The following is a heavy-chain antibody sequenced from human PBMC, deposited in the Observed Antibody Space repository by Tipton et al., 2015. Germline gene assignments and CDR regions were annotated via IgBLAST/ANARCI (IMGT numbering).Heavy chain of an antibody. CDR2: IWYDESHK. Sequence: SLRLSCAASGFDFSIYGMHWVRQAPGKGLEWVAVIWYDESHKFYADSVEGRFTISRDNSKNTVYLQMNSLRVEDTAVYYCARSGGYGWDYWGQGALVTVSS. V-gene: IGHV3-33*08. D-gene: IGHD5-12*01. CDR3: ARSGGYGWDY. CDR1: GFDFSIYG. J-gene: IGHJ4*02.